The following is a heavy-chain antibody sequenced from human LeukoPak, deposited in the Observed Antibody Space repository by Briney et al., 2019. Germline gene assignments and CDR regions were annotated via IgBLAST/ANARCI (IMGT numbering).Heavy chain of an antibody. CDR3: TTEFFGSVYNN. D-gene: IGHD5/OR15-5a*01. Sequence: PGGSLRLSCAGSGFGFSDAWMSWVRQAPGKGLEWVGHIKSQTHGGTTDYAAPVKGRFTISRDDSKQTVYLQMNSLQTDDTGVYHCTTEFFGSVYNNWGQGTLVTVSS. V-gene: IGHV3-15*01. J-gene: IGHJ4*02. CDR2: IKSQTHGGTT. CDR1: GFGFSDAW.